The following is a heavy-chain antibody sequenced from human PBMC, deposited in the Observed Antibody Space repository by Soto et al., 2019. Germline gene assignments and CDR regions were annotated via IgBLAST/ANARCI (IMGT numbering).Heavy chain of an antibody. CDR2: IFYSGTT. D-gene: IGHD1-1*01. CDR1: GGSTNSGGYF. J-gene: IGHJ4*02. V-gene: IGHV4-31*03. Sequence: SETLSLTCTVSGGSTNSGGYFWSWIRQPTGKGLEWIGNIFYSGTTYYNPSLKSRVTISVDTSKNQFSLKLSSVTAADTAVYFCARGVLYWGQGTLVTVS. CDR3: ARGVLY.